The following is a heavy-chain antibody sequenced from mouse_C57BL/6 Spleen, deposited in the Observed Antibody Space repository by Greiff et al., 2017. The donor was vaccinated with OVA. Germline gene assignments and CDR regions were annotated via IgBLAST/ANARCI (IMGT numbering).Heavy chain of an antibody. J-gene: IGHJ1*03. V-gene: IGHV1-18*01. D-gene: IGHD1-1*01. Sequence: VHVKQSGPELVKPGASVKIPCKASGYTFTDYNMDWVKQSHGKSLEWIGDINPNNGGTIYNQKFKGKATLTVDKSSSTAYMELRSLTSEDTAVYYCARGYYGSSPHWYFDVWGTGTTVTVSS. CDR1: GYTFTDYN. CDR2: INPNNGGT. CDR3: ARGYYGSSPHWYFDV.